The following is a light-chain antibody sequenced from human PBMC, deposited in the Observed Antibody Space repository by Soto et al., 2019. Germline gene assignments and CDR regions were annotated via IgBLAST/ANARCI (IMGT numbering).Light chain of an antibody. CDR2: VXS. J-gene: IGKJ1*01. V-gene: IGKV1-5*03. Sequence: DIEMTQSPSSFSASLGDRVTTXCRASQSRSTSLAWYQQKPGXAPKIXXYVXSILESGCPTRLSGSGSGTEFTRSINRLQPEDCVNYYSHQYGMDSRTFGQGTKVDIK. CDR1: QSRSTS. CDR3: HQYGMDSRT.